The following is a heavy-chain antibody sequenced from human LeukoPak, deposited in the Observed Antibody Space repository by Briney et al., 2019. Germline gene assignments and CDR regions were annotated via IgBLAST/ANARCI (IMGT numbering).Heavy chain of an antibody. CDR2: INHSGST. D-gene: IGHD3-16*01. V-gene: IGHV4-34*01. J-gene: IGHJ4*02. CDR1: GGSFSGYY. CDR3: ARRGWGYFDY. Sequence: SETLSLTCAVYGGSFSGYYWSWIHQPPGKGLEWIGEINHSGSTNYNPSLKSRVTISVDTSKNQFSLKLSSVTAADTAVYYCARRGWGYFDYWGQGALVTVSS.